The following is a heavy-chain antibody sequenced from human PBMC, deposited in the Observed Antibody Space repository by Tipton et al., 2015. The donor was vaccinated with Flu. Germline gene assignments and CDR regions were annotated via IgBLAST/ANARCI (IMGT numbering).Heavy chain of an antibody. CDR1: GGSFSGYY. CDR2: INHSGST. D-gene: IGHD3-22*01. J-gene: IGHJ4*02. V-gene: IGHV4-34*01. Sequence: TLSLTCSVSGGSFSGYYWTWIRQPPGKGLGWIGEINHSGSTHYNSSLKSRVTMSVDSSKNQFSLHLSSVTAADTAVYYCARVSPRRVTAIVVVMLPEGYFDYWGQGTLAIVSS. CDR3: ARVSPRRVTAIVVVMLPEGYFDY.